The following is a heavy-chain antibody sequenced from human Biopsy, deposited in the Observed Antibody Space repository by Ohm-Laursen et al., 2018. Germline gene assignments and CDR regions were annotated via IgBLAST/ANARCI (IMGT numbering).Heavy chain of an antibody. Sequence: TLSLTCTVSGGSISSYYWSWIRQPPGKGLEWIGYIYYTGSTNYNPSLKNRVTISVDTSMNHLSLRLTFVTAADTAVYYCARHAPSYSGSYWRYFDLWGQGTLVTVSS. CDR3: ARHAPSYSGSYWRYFDL. CDR2: IYYTGST. J-gene: IGHJ5*02. D-gene: IGHD1-26*01. CDR1: GGSISSYY. V-gene: IGHV4-59*08.